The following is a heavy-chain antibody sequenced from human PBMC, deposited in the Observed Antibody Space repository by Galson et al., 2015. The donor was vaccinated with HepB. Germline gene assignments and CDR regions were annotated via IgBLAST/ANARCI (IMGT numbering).Heavy chain of an antibody. CDR1: GFTFSAYT. Sequence: SLRLSCAASGFTFSAYTMNWVRQAPGQGLEWVSSISSATTYIYYADSVEGRFTISRDNAKKSLFLQMSSLRPEDTAVYYCARGPDWEFDYWGQGTLVTVSS. CDR3: ARGPDWEFDY. J-gene: IGHJ4*02. CDR2: ISSATTYI. D-gene: IGHD3/OR15-3a*01. V-gene: IGHV3-21*01.